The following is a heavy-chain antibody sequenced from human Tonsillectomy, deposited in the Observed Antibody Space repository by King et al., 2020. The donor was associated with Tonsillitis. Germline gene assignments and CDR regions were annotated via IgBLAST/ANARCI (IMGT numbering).Heavy chain of an antibody. CDR3: ARSMTTVTTPFGY. CDR2: IYYSGST. CDR1: GGSISSYY. J-gene: IGHJ4*02. V-gene: IGHV4-59*01. D-gene: IGHD4-17*01. Sequence: QLQESGPGLVKPSETLSLTCTVSGGSISSYYWSWIRQPPGKGLEWIGYIYYSGSTNYNPSLKSRVTISVDTSKNQFSLKLSSVTAADTAVYYCARSMTTVTTPFGYWGQGTLATVSS.